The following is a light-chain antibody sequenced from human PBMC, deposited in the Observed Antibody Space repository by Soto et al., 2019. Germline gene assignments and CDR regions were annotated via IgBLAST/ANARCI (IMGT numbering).Light chain of an antibody. J-gene: IGKJ4*01. CDR2: GAS. Sequence: EIVMTQSPAILSVSPGERATLSCRASQSVDSNLAWYQQKLGQAPRLLIYGASTRATGIPGRFSGSGYGTEFTLTISSLQSEDFAVYYCQQYDNWLTFGGGTKVEIK. CDR1: QSVDSN. V-gene: IGKV3-15*01. CDR3: QQYDNWLT.